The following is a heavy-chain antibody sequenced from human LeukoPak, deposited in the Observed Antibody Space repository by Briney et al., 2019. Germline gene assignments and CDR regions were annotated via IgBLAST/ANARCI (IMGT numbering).Heavy chain of an antibody. CDR3: ARGKTQRDGYKLRGTLLDY. CDR1: GGSISSYY. V-gene: IGHV4-59*01. D-gene: IGHD5-24*01. CDR2: IYYSGST. J-gene: IGHJ4*02. Sequence: SETLSLTCTVSGGSISSYYWSWIRQPPGKGLEWIGYIYYSGSTNYNPCLKSRVTISVDTSKNQFSLKLSSVTAADTAVYYCARGKTQRDGYKLRGTLLDYWGQGTLVTVSS.